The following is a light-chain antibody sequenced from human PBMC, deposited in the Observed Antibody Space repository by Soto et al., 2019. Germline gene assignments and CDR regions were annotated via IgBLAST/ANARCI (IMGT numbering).Light chain of an antibody. CDR2: KAS. CDR3: QQSYSTPLT. V-gene: IGKV1-5*03. J-gene: IGKJ3*01. Sequence: DIQMTQSPFTLSASVGDRVTITCRASESISSWLAWYQQKPGKAPNLLIYKASSLESGVPSRFSGSGSGTEFTLSISSLQPDDFATYYCQQSYSTPLTFGPGTKVDIK. CDR1: ESISSW.